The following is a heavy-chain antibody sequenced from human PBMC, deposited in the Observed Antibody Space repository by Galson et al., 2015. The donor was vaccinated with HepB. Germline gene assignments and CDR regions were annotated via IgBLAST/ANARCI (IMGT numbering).Heavy chain of an antibody. CDR2: ISFDGRNK. J-gene: IGHJ3*02. V-gene: IGHV3-30*18. CDR3: AKGQGGSDTTDYYFRAFDI. CDR1: GFTFSSYG. D-gene: IGHD3-22*01. Sequence: SLRLSCAASGFTFSSYGIHWVRQAPGKGLEWVADISFDGRNKYYADSVKGRFTISGDNSKNTLYLQMNSLRAEDTAVFYCAKGQGGSDTTDYYFRAFDIWGQGTTVTVSS.